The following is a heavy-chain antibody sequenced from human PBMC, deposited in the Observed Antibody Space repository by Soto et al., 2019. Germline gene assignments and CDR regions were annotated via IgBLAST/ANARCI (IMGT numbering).Heavy chain of an antibody. V-gene: IGHV3-23*01. CDR3: ANAHIKYYYDSSGPQTD. CDR2: ISGSGGST. Sequence: GGSLRLSCAASGFTFSSYAMSWVRQAPGKGLEWVSAISGSGGSTYYADSVKGRFTISRDNSKNTLYLQMNSLRAEDTAVYYCANAHIKYYYDSSGPQTDWGQGTLVTVSS. D-gene: IGHD3-22*01. CDR1: GFTFSSYA. J-gene: IGHJ4*02.